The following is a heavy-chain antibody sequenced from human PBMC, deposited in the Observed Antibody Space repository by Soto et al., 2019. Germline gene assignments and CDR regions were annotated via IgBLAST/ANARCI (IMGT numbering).Heavy chain of an antibody. CDR3: AGWPTGDYSILPY. CDR1: GLTFDDHG. J-gene: IGHJ4*01. D-gene: IGHD4-17*01. CDR2: INWNGGST. Sequence: DVQLVESGGRVVRPGGSLRLSCAVSGLTFDDHGMSWVRQAPGKGREWVSGINWNGGSTGYSASVQGRFTIFTDNANNPVYRQMNSLRAEDAASYYCAGWPTGDYSILPYWGHGTPVIVSS. V-gene: IGHV3-20*04.